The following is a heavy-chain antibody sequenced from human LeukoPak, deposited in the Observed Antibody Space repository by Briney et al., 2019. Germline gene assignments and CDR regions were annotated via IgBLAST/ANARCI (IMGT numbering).Heavy chain of an antibody. CDR1: GFTFSSYS. J-gene: IGHJ5*02. CDR2: ISSSSSYI. V-gene: IGHV3-21*01. Sequence: GGSLRLSCAASGFTFSSYSMNWVRQAPGKVLEWVSSISSSSSYIYYADSVKGRFTISRDNAKNSLYLQMNSLRAEDTAVYYCARTTIFGDNWFDPWGQGTLVTVSS. D-gene: IGHD3-3*01. CDR3: ARTTIFGDNWFDP.